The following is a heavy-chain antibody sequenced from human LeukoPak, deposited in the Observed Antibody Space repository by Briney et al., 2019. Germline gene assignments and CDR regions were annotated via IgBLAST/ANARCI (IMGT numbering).Heavy chain of an antibody. V-gene: IGHV3-30-3*01. D-gene: IGHD6-19*01. CDR3: ASAGYSSGPGAFDI. J-gene: IGHJ3*02. Sequence: GRSLRLSCAASGFTFSSYAMHWVRQAPGKGLEWVAVISYDGSNKYYADSVKGRFTISRDNSKNTLYLQMNSLRAEDTAVYYCASAGYSSGPGAFDIWGQGTMVTVSS. CDR2: ISYDGSNK. CDR1: GFTFSSYA.